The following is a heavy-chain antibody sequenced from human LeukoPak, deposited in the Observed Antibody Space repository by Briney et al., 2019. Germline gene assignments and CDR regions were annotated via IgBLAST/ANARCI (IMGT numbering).Heavy chain of an antibody. D-gene: IGHD3-10*01. J-gene: IGHJ6*02. Sequence: KPSETLSLTCTVSGGSISSYYWSWIRQPPGKGLEWIGYIYYSGSTNYNPSLKSRVTISVDTSKNQFSLKLSSVTAADTAVYYCARRITLYGMDVWGQGTMVTVS. CDR3: ARRITLYGMDV. V-gene: IGHV4-59*08. CDR2: IYYSGST. CDR1: GGSISSYY.